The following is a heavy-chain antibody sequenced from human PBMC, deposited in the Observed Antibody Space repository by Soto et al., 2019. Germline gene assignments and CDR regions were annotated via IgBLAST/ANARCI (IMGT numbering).Heavy chain of an antibody. J-gene: IGHJ6*02. CDR2: INWDGYSI. CDR3: ARSRSGSTSGRVDV. D-gene: IGHD3-3*01. CDR1: GFNFDDHV. V-gene: IGHV3-9*01. Sequence: PGGSLRLSCVASGFNFDDHVMHWVRQVPGKGLEWVGHINWDGYSIGYGGSVRGRFSISRDNAKNTLYLQMNSLRPEDTALYFCARSRSGSTSGRVDVWGQGTTVTVSS.